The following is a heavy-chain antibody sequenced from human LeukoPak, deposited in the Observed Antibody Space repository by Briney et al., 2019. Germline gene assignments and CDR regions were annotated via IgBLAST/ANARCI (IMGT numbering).Heavy chain of an antibody. Sequence: PGGSLRLSCAASGFIFSDYAMHWVRQAPGKGLVWVSRINSDGRSTNYADSVKGRFSISRDNAENTLYLQMNSLRVEDTGVYYCARGGTSGGAPDYYYYMDVWGKGTTVTVSS. V-gene: IGHV3-74*01. CDR2: INSDGRST. J-gene: IGHJ6*03. CDR1: GFIFSDYA. D-gene: IGHD6-19*01. CDR3: ARGGTSGGAPDYYYYMDV.